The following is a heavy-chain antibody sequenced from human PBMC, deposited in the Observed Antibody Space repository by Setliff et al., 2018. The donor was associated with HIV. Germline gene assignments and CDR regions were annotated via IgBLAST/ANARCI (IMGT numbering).Heavy chain of an antibody. CDR1: GFPFSNFW. CDR2: IKEDGSEK. D-gene: IGHD3-9*01. V-gene: IGHV3-7*01. CDR3: AREPHELRYFDWLLYPAYYYYGMDV. J-gene: IGHJ6*02. Sequence: PGGSLRLSCVASGFPFSNFWMSWVRQAPGKGLEWVANIKEDGSEKYYVGSVKGRFTISRDNAKNSLYLQMNSLRAEDTAVYYCAREPHELRYFDWLLYPAYYYYGMDVWGQGTTVTVS.